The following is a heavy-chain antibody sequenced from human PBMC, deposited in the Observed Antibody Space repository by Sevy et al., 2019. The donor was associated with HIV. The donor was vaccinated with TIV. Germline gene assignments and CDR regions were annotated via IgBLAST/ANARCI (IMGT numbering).Heavy chain of an antibody. J-gene: IGHJ4*02. CDR1: GGSFSGYY. CDR2: INHSGST. V-gene: IGHV4-34*01. D-gene: IGHD3-9*01. Sequence: SETLSLTCAVYGGSFSGYYWSWLRQPPGKGLEWIGKINHSGSTNYNPSLKSRVTISVDTSKNQFSLKLSSVTAADTAVYYCARGQGDYDILTGPPAGNFDYWGQRTLVTVSS. CDR3: ARGQGDYDILTGPPAGNFDY.